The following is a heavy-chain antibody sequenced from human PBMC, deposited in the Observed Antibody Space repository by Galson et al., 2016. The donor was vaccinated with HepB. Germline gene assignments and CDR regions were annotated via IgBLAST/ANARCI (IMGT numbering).Heavy chain of an antibody. V-gene: IGHV1-46*01. CDR1: GFTFTTNH. J-gene: IGHJ4*01. CDR3: ARDYNWSLDY. CDR2: IKPRDDST. Sequence: SVKVSCKASGFTFTTNHMHWVRQAPGQGLEWMGIIKPRDDSTSLTQKFQGRVTMTWDKSTSTVYMELTNLRSDDTAIYYCARDYNWSLDYWGHGTLVTVSS. D-gene: IGHD5-24*01.